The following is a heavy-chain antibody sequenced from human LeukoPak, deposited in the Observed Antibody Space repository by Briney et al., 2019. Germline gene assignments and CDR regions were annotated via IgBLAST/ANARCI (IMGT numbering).Heavy chain of an antibody. V-gene: IGHV4-39*01. Sequence: GSLTLSCAASGFTVSTNHMSWVRQAPGKGLEWIGSIYYSGSTYYNPSLKSRVTISVDTSKNQFSLKLSSVTAADTAVYYCARHGAQLLEQIDYWGQGTLVTVSS. J-gene: IGHJ4*02. CDR1: GFTVSTNH. D-gene: IGHD1/OR15-1a*01. CDR2: IYYSGST. CDR3: ARHGAQLLEQIDY.